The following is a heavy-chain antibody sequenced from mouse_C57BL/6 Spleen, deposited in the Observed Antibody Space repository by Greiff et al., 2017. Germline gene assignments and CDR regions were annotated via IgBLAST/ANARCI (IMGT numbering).Heavy chain of an antibody. CDR2: ISSGSSTI. CDR3: AEAWVAY. Sequence: VQLQQSGGGLVKPGGSLKLSCAASGFTFSDYGMHWVRQAPEKGLEWVAYISSGSSTIYYADTVKGRFTISRDNAKNTLFLQMTSLRSEDTAMYYCAEAWVAYWGQGTLVTVSA. CDR1: GFTFSDYG. V-gene: IGHV5-17*01. J-gene: IGHJ3*01.